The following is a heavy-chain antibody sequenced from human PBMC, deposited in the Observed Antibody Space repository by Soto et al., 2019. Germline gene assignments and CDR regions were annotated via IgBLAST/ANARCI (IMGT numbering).Heavy chain of an antibody. V-gene: IGHV3-33*01. CDR3: ARARGSDWNCPHEYYYDY. Sequence: GGSLRLSCAASGFTFSSYGMHWVRQAPGKGLEWVAVIWYDGSNKYYADSVKGRFTISRDNSKNTLYLQMNSLRAEDTAVYYCARARGSDWNCPHEYYYDYWGRGTLVIVSS. CDR1: GFTFSSYG. J-gene: IGHJ4*02. CDR2: IWYDGSNK. D-gene: IGHD1-7*01.